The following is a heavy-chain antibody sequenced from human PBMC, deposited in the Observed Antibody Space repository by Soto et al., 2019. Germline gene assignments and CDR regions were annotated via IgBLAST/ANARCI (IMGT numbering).Heavy chain of an antibody. D-gene: IGHD2-21*02. CDR3: ARAQRGDLGNWFDP. CDR1: GYTFTSYD. Sequence: ASVKVSCKASGYTFTSYDINWVRQATGQGLEWMGWMNPNSGNTGYAQKFQGRVTMTRNTSISTAYMELNSLRSEDTAVYYCARAQRGDLGNWFDPWGQGTLVTVSS. V-gene: IGHV1-8*01. J-gene: IGHJ5*02. CDR2: MNPNSGNT.